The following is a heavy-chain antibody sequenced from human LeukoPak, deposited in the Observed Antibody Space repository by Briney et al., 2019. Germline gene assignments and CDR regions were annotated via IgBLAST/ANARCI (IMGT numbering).Heavy chain of an antibody. Sequence: GGSLRLSCAVSGFTFSKYWMNWVRQAPGKGLEWVANIKQDGSAQNYVDSVKGRFTISRDNAKNSLYLQMNSLSDEDTAVYYCARDPTQYLRYGHFDYWGQGTLVTVSS. CDR1: GFTFSKYW. CDR3: ARDPTQYLRYGHFDY. D-gene: IGHD5/OR15-5a*01. V-gene: IGHV3-7*01. CDR2: IKQDGSAQ. J-gene: IGHJ4*02.